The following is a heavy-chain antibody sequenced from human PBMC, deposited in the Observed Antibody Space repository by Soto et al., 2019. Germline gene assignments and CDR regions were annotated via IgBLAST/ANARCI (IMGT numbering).Heavy chain of an antibody. Sequence: EVQLLESGGGLEQRGGSLRLSCAASGFTFSSYAMSWVRQAPGKGLEWVSTISGSGGSTYYADSVKGRFTISRDNSKNTLYLQMNSLRAEDTAVYYCAIHKGSGSPLGFDYWGQGTLVTVSS. CDR3: AIHKGSGSPLGFDY. V-gene: IGHV3-23*01. D-gene: IGHD3-10*01. CDR1: GFTFSSYA. CDR2: ISGSGGST. J-gene: IGHJ4*02.